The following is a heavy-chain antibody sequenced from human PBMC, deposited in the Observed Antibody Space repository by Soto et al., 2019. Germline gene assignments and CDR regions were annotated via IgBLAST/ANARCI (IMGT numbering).Heavy chain of an antibody. CDR1: GFTFSSYG. CDR2: IWYDGSNK. V-gene: IGHV3-33*01. J-gene: IGHJ6*02. D-gene: IGHD5-18*01. CDR3: AREAGTAILMDV. Sequence: GGSLRLSCAASGFTFSSYGMHWVRQAPGKGLEWVAVIWYDGSNKYYADSVKGRFTISRDNSKNTLYLQMNSLRAEDTAVYYCAREAGTAILMDVWGQGTTVTVSS.